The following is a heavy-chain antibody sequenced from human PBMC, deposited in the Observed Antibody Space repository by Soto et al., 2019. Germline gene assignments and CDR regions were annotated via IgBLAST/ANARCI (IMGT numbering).Heavy chain of an antibody. J-gene: IGHJ5*02. Sequence: EVQLLESGGGLVQPGGSLRLSCAGSGFIISDYGVTWVRQAPGKGLEWGSGFSGGGGGTFYADSVKGRFTISRDDPKNTAYLQMNSLGAEDTAVYYCVRWNGFGDRWGQGTLVTVSS. CDR3: VRWNGFGDR. D-gene: IGHD1-1*01. CDR2: FSGGGGGT. V-gene: IGHV3-23*01. CDR1: GFIISDYG.